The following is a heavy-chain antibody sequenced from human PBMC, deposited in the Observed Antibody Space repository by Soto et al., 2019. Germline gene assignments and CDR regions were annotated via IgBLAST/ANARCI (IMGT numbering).Heavy chain of an antibody. Sequence: HPGGSLRLSCAASGFICSSYDMSWVCQAPGKGLEWVSTILVDGRTFYVDSVKGRFTISRDSSQNTVYLQMNSLTVGDTALYYCAKATATGGGAFDICGQGTMVTVSS. CDR1: GFICSSYD. CDR3: AKATATGGGAFDI. D-gene: IGHD2-8*02. J-gene: IGHJ3*02. V-gene: IGHV3-23*01. CDR2: ILVDGRT.